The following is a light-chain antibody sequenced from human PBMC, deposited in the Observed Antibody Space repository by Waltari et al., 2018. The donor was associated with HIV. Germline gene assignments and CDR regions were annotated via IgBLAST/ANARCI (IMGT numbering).Light chain of an antibody. V-gene: IGLV4-69*01. CDR1: SGQSSYS. Sequence: QLALTQSPSASASLGASVRLTCTLSSGQSSYSIAWHQQQPEKGPRFLMRLNSDGSHTRGDDIPVRFSGSASGAERYLTIPSLQSEDEADYYCQSWDNGVRVFGGGTKLTVL. J-gene: IGLJ3*02. CDR2: LNSDGSH. CDR3: QSWDNGVRV.